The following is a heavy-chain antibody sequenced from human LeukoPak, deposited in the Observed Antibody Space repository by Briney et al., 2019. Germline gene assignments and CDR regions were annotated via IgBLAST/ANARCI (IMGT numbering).Heavy chain of an antibody. Sequence: PGGSXXLSXAAXXXXXXXYXMXWVRQAPGKGLEWVSYISSSSSTIYYADSVKGRFTISRDNSKNTLYLQMNSLRAEDTAVYYCAKDPRREEATIGDYWGQGTLVTVSS. J-gene: IGHJ4*02. CDR2: ISSSSSTI. CDR1: XXXXXXYX. V-gene: IGHV3-48*01. D-gene: IGHD5-12*01. CDR3: AKDPRREEATIGDY.